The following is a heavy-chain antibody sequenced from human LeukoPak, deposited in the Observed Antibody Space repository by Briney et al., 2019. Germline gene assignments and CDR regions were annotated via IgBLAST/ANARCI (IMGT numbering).Heavy chain of an antibody. CDR1: GYTFTGYY. Sequence: ASVKVSCKASGYTFTGYYMHWVRQAPGQGLEWMGWINTNTGNPTYAQGFTGRFVFSLDTSVSTAYLQISSLKAEDTAVYYCARVSLSPNFDYWGQGTLVTVSS. CDR3: ARVSLSPNFDY. CDR2: INTNTGNP. V-gene: IGHV7-4-1*02. J-gene: IGHJ4*02. D-gene: IGHD3-16*02.